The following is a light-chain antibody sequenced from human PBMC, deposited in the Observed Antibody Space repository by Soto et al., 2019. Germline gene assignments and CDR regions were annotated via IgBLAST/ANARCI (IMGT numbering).Light chain of an antibody. Sequence: DIQMTHAPSSLSASVGDRVTITCRASQAIDSWLAWYQQKPGEAPKLLIFTGSLLHSGVPPRFSGSGSGTEFTLTISSLQTDDFASYYCQQYDSYSWTFGQGTKVDIK. CDR3: QQYDSYSWT. J-gene: IGKJ1*01. CDR1: QAIDSW. CDR2: TGS. V-gene: IGKV1D-16*01.